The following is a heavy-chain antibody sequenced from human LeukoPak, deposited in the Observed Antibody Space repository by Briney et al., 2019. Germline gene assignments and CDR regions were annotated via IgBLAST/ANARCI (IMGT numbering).Heavy chain of an antibody. D-gene: IGHD6-19*01. CDR3: ARDAVAVTRGLDY. J-gene: IGHJ4*02. Sequence: NPGGSLRLSCAASGFTFSSYSMNWVRQAPGKGLEWGSSISSSSSYIYYADSAKGRFTISRENAKNSLYLQMNSLRAEDTAVYYCARDAVAVTRGLDYWGQGTLVTVSS. CDR2: ISSSSSYI. CDR1: GFTFSSYS. V-gene: IGHV3-21*01.